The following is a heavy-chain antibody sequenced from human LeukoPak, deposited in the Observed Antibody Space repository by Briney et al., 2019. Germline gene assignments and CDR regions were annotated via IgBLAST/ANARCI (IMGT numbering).Heavy chain of an antibody. CDR1: GGSISSYY. Sequence: PSETLSLTCTVSGGSISSYYWSWIRQPPGKGLEWIGYIYYSGSTNYNPSLKSRVTISVDTSKNQFSLKLSSVTAADTAVYYCARWSKGCYDSSGYYYEAWFDPWGQGTLVTVSS. J-gene: IGHJ5*02. CDR3: ARWSKGCYDSSGYYYEAWFDP. CDR2: IYYSGST. V-gene: IGHV4-59*01. D-gene: IGHD3-22*01.